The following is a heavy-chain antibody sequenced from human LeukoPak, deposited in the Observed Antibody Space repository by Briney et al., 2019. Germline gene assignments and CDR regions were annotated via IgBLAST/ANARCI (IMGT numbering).Heavy chain of an antibody. J-gene: IGHJ4*02. CDR1: GFTFSSYA. Sequence: GGSLRLSCAASGFTFSSYAMHWVRQAPGKGLEWVAVISYDGSNKYYADSVKGRFTISRDNAKNSLYLQMNSLRAEDTAVYYCARGNHYYDSSGYSHWGQGTLVTVSS. CDR3: ARGNHYYDSSGYSH. CDR2: ISYDGSNK. D-gene: IGHD3-22*01. V-gene: IGHV3-30-3*01.